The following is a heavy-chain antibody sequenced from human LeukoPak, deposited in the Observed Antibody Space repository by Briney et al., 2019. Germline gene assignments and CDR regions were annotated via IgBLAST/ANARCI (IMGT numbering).Heavy chain of an antibody. CDR1: GGSISSYY. CDR3: ARVSSRRLPLTYSYDRRYYFDY. J-gene: IGHJ4*02. D-gene: IGHD3-22*01. V-gene: IGHV4-59*01. CDR2: IYYSGST. Sequence: SETLSLTCTVSGGSISSYYWSWIRQPPGQGLEWIGYIYYSGSTNYNPSLKSRVTISVDTSKNQFSLKLSSVTAADTAVYYCARVSSRRLPLTYSYDRRYYFDYWGQGTLVTVSS.